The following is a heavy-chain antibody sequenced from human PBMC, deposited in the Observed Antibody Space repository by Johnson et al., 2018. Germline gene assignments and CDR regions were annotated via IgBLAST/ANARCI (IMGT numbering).Heavy chain of an antibody. CDR3: SKGSDYKCDFEMCYMFMAV. Sequence: VQLVQSGGGLVQPGGSLRLSCEASGFTFSTYAMHWVRQAPGKGLEYVSTISRNGDSTYYGNAGKGRFTISRDNSKNNLYLQRGRLRAEDMAVYYCSKGSDYKCDFEMCYMFMAVWGTGTTVIVSS. CDR1: GFTFSTYA. CDR2: ISRNGDST. V-gene: IGHV3-64*01. D-gene: IGHD5-12*01. J-gene: IGHJ6*03.